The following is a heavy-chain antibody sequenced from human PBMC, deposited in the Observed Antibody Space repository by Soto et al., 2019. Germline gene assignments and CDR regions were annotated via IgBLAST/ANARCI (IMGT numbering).Heavy chain of an antibody. CDR3: AKDKGGTIFGVVFYAFDI. V-gene: IGHV3-9*01. Sequence: EVQLVESGGGLVQPGRSLRLSCAASGFTFDDYAMHWVRQAPGKGLEWVSGISWNSGSIGYADSVKGRFTISRDNAKNSLYLQMNSLRAEDTALYYCAKDKGGTIFGVVFYAFDIWGQGTMVTVSS. J-gene: IGHJ3*02. CDR1: GFTFDDYA. CDR2: ISWNSGSI. D-gene: IGHD3-3*01.